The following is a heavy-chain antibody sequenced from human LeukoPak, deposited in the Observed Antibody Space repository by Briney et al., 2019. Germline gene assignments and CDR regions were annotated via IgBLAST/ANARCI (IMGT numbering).Heavy chain of an antibody. CDR1: GFSISSGYY. V-gene: IGHV4-38-2*02. D-gene: IGHD6-13*01. Sequence: SETLSLTCTVSGFSISSGYYWGWIRQPPGKGLQWIGSIYYSGSTYSNPSLKSRVTISVDTSKNEFSLKLSSVTAADTAAYYCARAYHSSWYLNWFDPWGQGTLVTVSS. CDR3: ARAYHSSWYLNWFDP. J-gene: IGHJ5*02. CDR2: IYYSGST.